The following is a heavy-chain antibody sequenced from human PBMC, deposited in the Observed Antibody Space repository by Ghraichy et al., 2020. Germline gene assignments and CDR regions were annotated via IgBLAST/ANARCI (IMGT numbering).Heavy chain of an antibody. J-gene: IGHJ4*02. Sequence: GESLNISCAASGFTFDDYTMHWVRQAPGKGLEWVSLISWDGGSTYYADSVKGRFTISRDNSKNSLYLQMNSLRTEDTAFCAKASWERYFDWLLAYWGQGTLVTVSS. CDR3: AKASWERYFDWLLAY. V-gene: IGHV3-43*01. D-gene: IGHD3-9*01. CDR2: ISWDGGST. CDR1: GFTFDDYT.